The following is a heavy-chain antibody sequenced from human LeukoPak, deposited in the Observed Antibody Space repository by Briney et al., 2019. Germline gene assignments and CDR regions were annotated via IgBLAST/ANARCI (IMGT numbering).Heavy chain of an antibody. CDR1: GYSFTSYW. CDR2: IYPGDSDT. CDR3: ARGLRFLEDSYYFDY. V-gene: IGHV5-51*01. J-gene: IGHJ4*02. Sequence: GESLKISCKGSGYSFTSYWIGWVRQMPGKGLEWMGIIYPGDSDTRYSPSFQGQVTISADKSISTAYLQWSSLKASDTAMYYCARGLRFLEDSYYFDYWGQGTLVTVSS. D-gene: IGHD3-3*01.